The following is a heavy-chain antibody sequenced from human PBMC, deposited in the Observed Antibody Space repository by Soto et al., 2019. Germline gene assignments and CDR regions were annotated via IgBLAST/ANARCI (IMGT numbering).Heavy chain of an antibody. CDR1: GGTFSSYT. V-gene: IGHV1-69*04. CDR3: ARDQGAASRFDY. CDR2: IIPILGIA. Sequence: ASVKVSCKASGGTFSSYTISWLRQAPGQGLEWMGRIIPILGIANYAQKFQGRVTITADKSTSTAYMELSSLRSEDTAVYYCARDQGAASRFDYWGQGTLVTVSS. J-gene: IGHJ4*02. D-gene: IGHD6-13*01.